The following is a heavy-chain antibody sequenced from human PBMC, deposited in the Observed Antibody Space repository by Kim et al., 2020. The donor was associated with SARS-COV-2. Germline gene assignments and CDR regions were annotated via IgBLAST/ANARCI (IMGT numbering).Heavy chain of an antibody. CDR1: GGSISSGGYY. J-gene: IGHJ3*02. Sequence: SETLSLTCTVSGGSISSGGYYWSWIRQHPGKGLEWIGYIYYSGSTYYNPSLKSRVTISVDTSKNQFSLKLSSVTAADTAVYYCARDSAGYSSRLDIWGQGTMGTVSS. CDR2: IYYSGST. CDR3: ARDSAGYSSRLDI. V-gene: IGHV4-31*03. D-gene: IGHD6-13*01.